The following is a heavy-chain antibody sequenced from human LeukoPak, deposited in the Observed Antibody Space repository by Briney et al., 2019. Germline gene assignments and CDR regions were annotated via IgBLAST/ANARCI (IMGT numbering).Heavy chain of an antibody. CDR1: GYSLKEIF. V-gene: IGHV1-24*01. CDR3: ATDLMESPEPGF. J-gene: IGHJ4*02. D-gene: IGHD1-14*01. CDR2: FDLEDGEP. Sequence: ASVKVSCKVSGYSLKEIFMHWVRQAPGKGLEWMGGFDLEDGEPIYAQQFQGRVTMTEDTPTDTAYMELSSLRSEDTAVYYCATDLMESPEPGFWGQGTLVSVSS.